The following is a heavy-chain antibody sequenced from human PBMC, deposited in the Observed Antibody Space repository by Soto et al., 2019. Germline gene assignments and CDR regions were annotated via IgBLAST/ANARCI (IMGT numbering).Heavy chain of an antibody. CDR1: GGSISSGDYY. CDR3: ASGNYDFWSGYHKSIDY. J-gene: IGHJ4*01. Sequence: SETLSLTCTVSGGSISSGDYYWIWIRQPPGKGLEWIGYIYYSGSTYYNPSLKSRVTISVDTSKNQFSLKLSSVTAADTAVYYCASGNYDFWSGYHKSIDYWGQGTLVTVSS. CDR2: IYYSGST. V-gene: IGHV4-30-4*01. D-gene: IGHD3-3*01.